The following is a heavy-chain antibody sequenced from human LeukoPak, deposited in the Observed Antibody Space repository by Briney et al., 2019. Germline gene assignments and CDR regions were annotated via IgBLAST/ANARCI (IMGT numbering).Heavy chain of an antibody. D-gene: IGHD2-2*01. V-gene: IGHV1-18*01. CDR3: ARVGYCSSTSCSNWFDR. Sequence: GASVKVSCKASGYTFTSYGISWVRQAPGQGLEWMGWISAYNGNTNYAQKLQGRVTMTTDTSTSTAYMELRSLRSDDTAVYYCARVGYCSSTSCSNWFDRWGQGTLVTVSS. CDR2: ISAYNGNT. J-gene: IGHJ5*02. CDR1: GYTFTSYG.